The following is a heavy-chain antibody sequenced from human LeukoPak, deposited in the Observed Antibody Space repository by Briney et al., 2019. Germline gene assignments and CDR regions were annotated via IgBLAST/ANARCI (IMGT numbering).Heavy chain of an antibody. D-gene: IGHD3-10*01. V-gene: IGHV3-48*03. CDR1: GFTFSSYE. CDR2: ISSSGSTI. J-gene: IGHJ4*02. Sequence: GGSLRLSCAASGFTFSSYEMNWVRQAPGKGLEWVSYISSSGSTIYYADSVKGRFTISRDNAKNSLYLQMNSLRAEDTAVYYCARDLIGGYSGSGSYPDPFDYWGQGTLVTVSS. CDR3: ARDLIGGYSGSGSYPDPFDY.